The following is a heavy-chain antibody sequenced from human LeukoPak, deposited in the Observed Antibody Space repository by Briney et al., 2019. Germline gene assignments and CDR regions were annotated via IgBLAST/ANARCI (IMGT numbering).Heavy chain of an antibody. Sequence: SGGSLRLSCAASGFTFSSYAMSWVRQAPGKGLEWVSAISGSGGSTYYADSVKGRFTISRDNSKNTLYLQMNSLRAEDTAVYYCAKGQPLVGMGPYLWFGEFYFDYWGQGTLVTVSS. CDR3: AKGQPLVGMGPYLWFGEFYFDY. V-gene: IGHV3-23*01. D-gene: IGHD3-10*01. CDR1: GFTFSSYA. CDR2: ISGSGGST. J-gene: IGHJ4*02.